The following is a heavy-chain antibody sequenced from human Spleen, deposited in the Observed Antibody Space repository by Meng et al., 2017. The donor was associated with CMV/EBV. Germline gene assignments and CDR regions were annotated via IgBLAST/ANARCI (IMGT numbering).Heavy chain of an antibody. Sequence: GESLKISCAASRFTFSSYEMNLVRQAPGKGLEWVSYISSSGSTIYYADSVKGRFTISRDNAKNSLYLQMNSLRAEDTAVYYCASLMWSMEVWGQGTTVTVSS. CDR3: ASLMWSMEV. V-gene: IGHV3-48*03. CDR2: ISSSGSTI. CDR1: RFTFSSYE. J-gene: IGHJ6*02. D-gene: IGHD2-21*01.